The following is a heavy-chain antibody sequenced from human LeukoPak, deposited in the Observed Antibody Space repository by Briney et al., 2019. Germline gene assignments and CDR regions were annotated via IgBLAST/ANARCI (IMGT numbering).Heavy chain of an antibody. D-gene: IGHD6-13*01. CDR2: ISWNSGSI. J-gene: IGHJ4*02. CDR1: GFTFDDYA. Sequence: PGRSLKLSCAASGFTFDDYAMHWVRQAPGKGLEWVSGISWNSGSIGYADSVKGRFTISRDNAKNSLYLQMNSLRAEDTALYYCAKEGRAASGMAAAGTGWGQGTLVTVSS. CDR3: AKEGRAASGMAAAGTG. V-gene: IGHV3-9*01.